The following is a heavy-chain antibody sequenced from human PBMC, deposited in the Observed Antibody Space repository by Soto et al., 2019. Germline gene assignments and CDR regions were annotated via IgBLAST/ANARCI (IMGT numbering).Heavy chain of an antibody. D-gene: IGHD2-2*03. CDR3: ARDAGGWAGYFQVTN. J-gene: IGHJ4*02. V-gene: IGHV3-33*01. CDR1: GFTFSNNG. CDR2: IWYDGSKK. Sequence: QVQLVESGGGVVQPGRSLRLSCAASGFTFSNNGMHWVRQAPGKGLEWVAGIWYDGSKKYYADSVMGRFTISRDDPQNTLYLQMSNLRAEDTAVYYCARDAGGWAGYFQVTNWGQGTLVTVSS.